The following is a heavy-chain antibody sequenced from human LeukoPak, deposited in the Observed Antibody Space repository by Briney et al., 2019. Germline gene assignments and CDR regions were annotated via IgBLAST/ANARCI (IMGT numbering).Heavy chain of an antibody. CDR1: GGSISSGSYY. V-gene: IGHV4-39*01. Sequence: SETLSLTCTVSGGSISSGSYYWSWIRQPPGKGLEWIGSIYYSGSTYYNPSLKSRVTISVDTSKNQFSLKLSSVTAADTAVYYCARYSRYCSSTSCIDAFDIWGQGTMVTVSS. CDR3: ARYSRYCSSTSCIDAFDI. J-gene: IGHJ3*02. CDR2: IYYSGST. D-gene: IGHD2-2*01.